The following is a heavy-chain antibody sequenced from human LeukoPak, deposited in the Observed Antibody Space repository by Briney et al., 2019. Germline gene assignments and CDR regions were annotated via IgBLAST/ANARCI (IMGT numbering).Heavy chain of an antibody. CDR3: ARAGGITGATGNWFDP. D-gene: IGHD1-20*01. CDR1: GYTFTNYN. J-gene: IGHJ5*02. CDR2: MNPNSGNT. Sequence: ASVKVSCKASGYTFTNYNINRVRQAPGQGLEWMGWMNPNSGNTDYAQKFQGRVTMTRNTSISTAYMDLSSLRSEDTAVYYCARAGGITGATGNWFDPWGQGTLITVSS. V-gene: IGHV1-8*01.